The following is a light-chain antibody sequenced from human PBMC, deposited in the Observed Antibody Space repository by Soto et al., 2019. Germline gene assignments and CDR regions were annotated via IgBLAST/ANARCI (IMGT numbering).Light chain of an antibody. CDR3: QQRSNWPLT. Sequence: DIVLTQSPATLSLSPGERATLSCRASQSVRSYLAWYQQKPGQAPRLLIYDASNRATGIPDRFSGSGSGTDFTLTISSLEPEDFAFYYCQQRSNWPLTFGGGTKLE. CDR1: QSVRSY. CDR2: DAS. V-gene: IGKV3-11*01. J-gene: IGKJ4*01.